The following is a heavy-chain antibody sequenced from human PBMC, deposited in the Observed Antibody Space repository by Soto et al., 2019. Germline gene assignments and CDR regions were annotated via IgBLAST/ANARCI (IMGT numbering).Heavy chain of an antibody. Sequence: GSLRLSCAASGFTFSSYAMHWVRQAPGKGLEWVAVISYDGSNKYYADSVKGRFTISRDNSKNTLYLQMNSLRAEDTAVYYCARDGYSSSWYYFDYWGQGTLVTVSS. CDR2: ISYDGSNK. D-gene: IGHD6-13*01. CDR1: GFTFSSYA. V-gene: IGHV3-30-3*01. CDR3: ARDGYSSSWYYFDY. J-gene: IGHJ4*02.